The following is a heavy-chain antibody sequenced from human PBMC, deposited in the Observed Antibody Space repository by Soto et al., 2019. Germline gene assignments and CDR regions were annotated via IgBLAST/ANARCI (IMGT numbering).Heavy chain of an antibody. CDR3: ARVATLIPIFHGLDA. D-gene: IGHD3-3*01. CDR2: ISGYNGNT. J-gene: IGHJ6*02. Sequence: QVQLVQSGAEVKKPGASVKVSCKASGYNFSKYGITWVRQAPGHGLEWLGWISGYNGNTHFAQRLQGRVNITADTSTRTAYMEVTSLRPDDTAIYYCARVATLIPIFHGLDAWGQGTTVTVSS. CDR1: GYNFSKYG. V-gene: IGHV1-18*01.